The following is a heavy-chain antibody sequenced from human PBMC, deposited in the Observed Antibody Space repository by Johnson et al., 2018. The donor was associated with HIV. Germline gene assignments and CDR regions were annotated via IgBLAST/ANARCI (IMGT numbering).Heavy chain of an antibody. D-gene: IGHD4-17*01. CDR1: RFTFSSYA. CDR3: ARELEFGDLRKNDAFDI. Sequence: QVQLVESGGGLVQPGGSLKLSCAASRFTFSSYAMHWVRQAPGKGLEWVAVISYDGSNKYYADSVKGRFTISRDNSKNTLYLQMNSLRAEDTAVYYCARELEFGDLRKNDAFDIWGQGTMVTVSS. CDR2: ISYDGSNK. V-gene: IGHV3-30*04. J-gene: IGHJ3*02.